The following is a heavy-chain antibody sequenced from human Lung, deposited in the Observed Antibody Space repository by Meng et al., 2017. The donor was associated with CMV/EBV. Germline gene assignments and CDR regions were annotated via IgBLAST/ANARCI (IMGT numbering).Heavy chain of an antibody. J-gene: IGHJ6*02. V-gene: IGHV3-33*06. CDR1: GFXFSTYG. CDR2: IWNDGSKK. CDR3: AKDYDFWSAYPDYYGMDV. D-gene: IGHD3-3*01. Sequence: GGSXRLXCAASGFXFSTYGMHWVRQAPGKGLEWVAVIWNDGSKKYYADSVKGRFTISRDNSKNMLYLQMNSLRAEDTAVYYCAKDYDFWSAYPDYYGMDVWXQGTXVTVSS.